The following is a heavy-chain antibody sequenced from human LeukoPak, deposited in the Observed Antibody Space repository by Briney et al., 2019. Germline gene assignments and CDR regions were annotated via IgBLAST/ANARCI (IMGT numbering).Heavy chain of an antibody. CDR2: INAGNGNT. V-gene: IGHV1-3*03. CDR3: ARVATRGWFDP. J-gene: IGHJ5*02. D-gene: IGHD1-26*01. Sequence: ASVKVSCKASGYTFTSYAMHWVRQAPGQRLERMGWINAGNGNTKYSQEFQGRVTFTRDTSASTAYMELSSLRSEDMAVYYCARVATRGWFDPWGQGTLVTVSS. CDR1: GYTFTSYA.